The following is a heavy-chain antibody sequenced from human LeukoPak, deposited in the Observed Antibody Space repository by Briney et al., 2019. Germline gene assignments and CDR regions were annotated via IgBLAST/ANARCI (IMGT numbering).Heavy chain of an antibody. Sequence: PSETLSLTCAVYGGSFSGYYWSWIRQPPGKGLEWIGFIYHSGSTNYNPSLKSRVTISVDTSKNQFSLKLSSVSAADTAVYYCAGYATTVTTNDYWGQGTLVTVSS. V-gene: IGHV4-59*08. J-gene: IGHJ4*02. D-gene: IGHD4-17*01. CDR1: GGSFSGYY. CDR2: IYHSGST. CDR3: AGYATTVTTNDY.